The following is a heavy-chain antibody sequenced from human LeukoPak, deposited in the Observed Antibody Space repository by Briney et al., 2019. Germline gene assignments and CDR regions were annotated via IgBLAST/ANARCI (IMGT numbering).Heavy chain of an antibody. CDR2: IFGKNGAK. CDR3: TYDNSPGGLEY. J-gene: IGHJ4*02. CDR1: GFTFNDYA. Sequence: PGGSLRLSCAASGFTFNDYAMHWVRQAPGKGLEWVSGIFGKNGAKGHADSVKGRFTISRDNANNSLYLQMNSLRPDDTALYYCTYDNSPGGLEYWGQGTPVTVSS. V-gene: IGHV3-9*01. D-gene: IGHD2-8*02.